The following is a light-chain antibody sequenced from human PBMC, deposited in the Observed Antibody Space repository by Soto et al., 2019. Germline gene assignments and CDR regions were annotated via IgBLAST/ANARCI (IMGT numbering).Light chain of an antibody. Sequence: DIQMTQSPSSLSASVGDRVTITCRASQSITNYLNWYQQKPGKAPNLLIFAASTLHGGVPSRFSGSRSGTDFTLTITSLQSEDFATYYCQQYHTYPQTFGQGTRLEI. CDR1: QSITNY. V-gene: IGKV1-16*01. CDR2: AAS. CDR3: QQYHTYPQT. J-gene: IGKJ2*01.